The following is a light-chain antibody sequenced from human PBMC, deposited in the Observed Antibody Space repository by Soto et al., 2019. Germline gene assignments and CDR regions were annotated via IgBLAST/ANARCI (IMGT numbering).Light chain of an antibody. CDR2: LAS. V-gene: IGKV1-39*01. J-gene: IGKJ5*01. CDR3: QQSDTLPPT. Sequence: DIQMTQSPSSLSASVGDRVTITCRASQTISTYLNWYQEKPGKAPKLLIYLASNLQSGVPSRFSGSGSGTDFTLTISSLQPEDFATYYCQQSDTLPPTFGQGTRLEIK. CDR1: QTISTY.